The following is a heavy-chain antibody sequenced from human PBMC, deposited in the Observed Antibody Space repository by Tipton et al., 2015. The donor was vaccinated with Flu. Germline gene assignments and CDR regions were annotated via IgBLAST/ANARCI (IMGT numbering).Heavy chain of an antibody. CDR3: ARSYGSGSPYFDY. J-gene: IGHJ4*02. V-gene: IGHV4-30-2*01. CDR2: IYHSGST. CDR1: GGSISSGGYS. D-gene: IGHD3-10*01. Sequence: TLYLTCAVSGGSISSGGYSWSWIRQPPGKGLEWIGYIYHSGSTYYNPSLKSRVTISVDRSKNQFSLKLSSVTAADTAVYYCARSYGSGSPYFDYWGQGTLVTVSS.